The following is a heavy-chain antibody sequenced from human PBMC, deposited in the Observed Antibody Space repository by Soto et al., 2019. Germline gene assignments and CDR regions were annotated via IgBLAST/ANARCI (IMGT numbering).Heavy chain of an antibody. V-gene: IGHV3-15*07. CDR1: GFTFSNAW. D-gene: IGHD3-22*01. J-gene: IGHJ4*02. CDR3: TTDSWYYYVSSWVVSGDF. CDR2: IKSKTDGGTT. Sequence: EVQLVESGGGLVKPGGSLRLSCAASGFTFSNAWMNWVRQAPGKGLEWVGRIKSKTDGGTTDYAAPVKGRFTISRDDSRDTFYLQMISVNPVDPVVCYCTTDSWYYYVSSWVVSGDFWGQ.